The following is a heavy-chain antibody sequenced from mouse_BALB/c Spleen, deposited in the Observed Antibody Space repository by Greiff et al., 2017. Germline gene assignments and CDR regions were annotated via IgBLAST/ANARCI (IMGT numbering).Heavy chain of an antibody. CDR3: NASPDGYYGDY. CDR2: IDPENGDT. D-gene: IGHD2-3*01. CDR1: GFNIKDYY. V-gene: IGHV14-4*02. Sequence: EVQLVESGAELVRSGASVKLSCTASGFNIKDYYMHWVKQRPEQGLEWIGWIDPENGDTEYAPKFQGKATMTADTSSNTAYLQLSSLTSEDTAVYYCNASPDGYYGDYWGQGTTLTVSS. J-gene: IGHJ2*01.